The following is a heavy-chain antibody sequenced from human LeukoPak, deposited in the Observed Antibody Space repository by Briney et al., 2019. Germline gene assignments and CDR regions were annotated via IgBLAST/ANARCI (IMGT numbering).Heavy chain of an antibody. Sequence: PGGSLRLSCAASGFTFSSYWMHWVRQAPGKGLVWVSRINSDGSSTSYADSVKGRFTISRDNAKNSLYLQMNSLRAEDTALYYCARDGGDDYGGNFPPTWSFDYWGQGTLVTVSS. CDR3: ARDGGDDYGGNFPPTWSFDY. CDR2: INSDGSST. J-gene: IGHJ4*02. CDR1: GFTFSSYW. D-gene: IGHD4-23*01. V-gene: IGHV3-74*01.